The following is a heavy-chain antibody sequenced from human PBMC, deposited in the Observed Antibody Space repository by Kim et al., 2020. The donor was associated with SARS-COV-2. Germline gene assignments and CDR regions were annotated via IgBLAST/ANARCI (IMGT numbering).Heavy chain of an antibody. CDR2: ISGSGGTT. CDR3: AKVGSYYYDRWYFDP. CDR1: GFIFSDYA. J-gene: IGHJ5*02. V-gene: IGHV3-23*01. Sequence: GGSLRLSCAASGFIFSDYAMNWVRQAPGKGLGWVSTISGSGGTTYYADSVKGRFTISRDNSKNTLYLQMNSLRADDTAVYYCAKVGSYYYDRWYFDPWGQGTLVTVSS. D-gene: IGHD3-22*01.